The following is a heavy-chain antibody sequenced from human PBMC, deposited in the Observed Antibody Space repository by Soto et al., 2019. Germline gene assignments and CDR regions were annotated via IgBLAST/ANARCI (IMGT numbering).Heavy chain of an antibody. J-gene: IGHJ4*02. CDR1: GLSLSTSGLG. D-gene: IGHD3-22*01. CDR2: IYWNDDK. CDR3: AHSRHYYDSSGYFAY. V-gene: IGHV2-5*01. Sequence: QITLKESGPTLVKPTQTLTLTCTFSGLSLSTSGLGVGWIRQAPGKALEWLALIYWNDDKRYSPSLKSRLTITKDTSKNQVVVTMTNMDPVDTATYYCAHSRHYYDSSGYFAYWGQGTQVTVSS.